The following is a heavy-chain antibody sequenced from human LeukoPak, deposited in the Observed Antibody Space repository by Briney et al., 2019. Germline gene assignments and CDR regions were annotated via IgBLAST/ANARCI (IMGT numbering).Heavy chain of an antibody. CDR1: GGSISSGGYY. CDR3: ARDRGRELLDYYYYGMDV. Sequence: PSQTLSLTCTVSGGSISSGGYYWSWIRQPPGKGLEWIGYIYYSGSTNYNPSLKSRVTISVDTSKNQFSLKLSSVTAAGTAVYYCARDRGRELLDYYYYGMDVWGQGTTVTVSS. V-gene: IGHV4-61*08. D-gene: IGHD1-26*01. CDR2: IYYSGST. J-gene: IGHJ6*02.